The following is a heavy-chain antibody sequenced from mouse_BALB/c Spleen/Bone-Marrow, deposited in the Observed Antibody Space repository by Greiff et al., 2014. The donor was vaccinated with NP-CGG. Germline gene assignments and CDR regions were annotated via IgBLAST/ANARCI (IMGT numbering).Heavy chain of an antibody. Sequence: EVNLVESGGGLVKPGGSLKLSCAASGFTFSSYAMSWVRQTPEKRPEWVASISSGGSTYYPDSVKGRFTISRDNARNILYLQMSSLRSEDTAMYYCAREGGTTAHYYAMDYWGQGTSGTVSS. CDR2: ISSGGST. D-gene: IGHD1-2*01. CDR3: AREGGTTAHYYAMDY. V-gene: IGHV5-6-5*01. CDR1: GFTFSSYA. J-gene: IGHJ4*01.